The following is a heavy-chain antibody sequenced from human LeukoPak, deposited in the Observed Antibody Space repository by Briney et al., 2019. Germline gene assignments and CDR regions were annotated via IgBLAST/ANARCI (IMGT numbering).Heavy chain of an antibody. CDR1: GFTFDDYG. J-gene: IGHJ6*03. CDR3: ARVPAANHYYYYRDV. Sequence: GGSLRLSCAASGFTFDDYGMSWVRQAPGKGLEWVSGINWNGGRTGYAASVNGQFTISRDNAKNSLYLQMNSLRAEDTALYYCARVPAANHYYYYRDVWGKGTTVTVSS. CDR2: INWNGGRT. D-gene: IGHD2-2*01. V-gene: IGHV3-20*04.